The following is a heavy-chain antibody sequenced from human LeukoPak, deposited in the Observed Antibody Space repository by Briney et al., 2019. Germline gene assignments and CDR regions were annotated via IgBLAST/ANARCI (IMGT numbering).Heavy chain of an antibody. CDR2: IYYSGST. V-gene: IGHV4-59*08. CDR3: ARHLWAFDY. D-gene: IGHD7-27*01. CDR1: GGSISSYY. Sequence: SETLSLTCTVAGGSISSYYWSWIRQPPGKGLEWIGYIYYSGSTNYNPSLKSRVTISVDTSKNQFSLKLGSVTAADTAVYYCARHLWAFDYWGQGTLVTVSS. J-gene: IGHJ4*02.